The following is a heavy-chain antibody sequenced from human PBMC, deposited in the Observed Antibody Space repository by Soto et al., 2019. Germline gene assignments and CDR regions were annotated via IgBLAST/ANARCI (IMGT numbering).Heavy chain of an antibody. CDR1: GGTFSSYA. D-gene: IGHD1-1*01. V-gene: IGHV1-69*13. J-gene: IGHJ4*02. CDR2: IIPIFGTA. Sequence: SVKVSCKASGGTFSSYAVSWVRQAPGQGLEWMGGIIPIFGTANYAQKFQGRVTITADESTSTAYMELSSLRSEDTAVYYCARSMAITTYFDYWGQGTLVTVSS. CDR3: ARSMAITTYFDY.